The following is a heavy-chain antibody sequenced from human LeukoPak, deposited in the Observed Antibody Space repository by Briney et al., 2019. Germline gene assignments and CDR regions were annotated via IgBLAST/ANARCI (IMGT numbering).Heavy chain of an antibody. Sequence: SETLSLTSTVSGGSISSYYWSWIRQPAGPGLKGMGRIYTSGSTNYNPTLKSRVTMSVDTSKIQFSLKLNSVAAADTAVYYCARAKDNYGGNDAFDIWGQGTMVTISS. CDR1: GGSISSYY. CDR2: IYTSGST. D-gene: IGHD4-23*01. J-gene: IGHJ3*02. V-gene: IGHV4-4*07. CDR3: ARAKDNYGGNDAFDI.